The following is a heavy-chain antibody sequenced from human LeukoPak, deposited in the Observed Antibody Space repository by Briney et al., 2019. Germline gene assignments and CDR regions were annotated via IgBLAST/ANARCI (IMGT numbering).Heavy chain of an antibody. V-gene: IGHV4-34*01. Sequence: SETLSLTCAVYGGSFSGYHWNWIRQPPGKGLEWIGEIDHSGSTNYNPSLKSRVAISVDTSKNQFSLNLSSVTAADTAVYFCARGVRIAVAAPHLNYWGQGTLVTVSS. CDR1: GGSFSGYH. D-gene: IGHD6-19*01. J-gene: IGHJ4*02. CDR2: IDHSGST. CDR3: ARGVRIAVAAPHLNY.